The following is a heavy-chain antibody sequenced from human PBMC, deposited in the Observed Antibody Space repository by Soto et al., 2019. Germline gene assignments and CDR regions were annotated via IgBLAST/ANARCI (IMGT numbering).Heavy chain of an antibody. D-gene: IGHD1-26*01. CDR1: GFTFSDYY. CDR3: VRDLGWSPLWEY. CDR2: ISSTSSYT. Sequence: QVHLVESGGGLVKPGGSLRLSCTASGFTFSDYYMSWIRQAPGEGLEWISYISSTSSYTDYADSVKGRFTISIDNAKNSPDLQMNSLRDEDTAVYYCVRDLGWSPLWEYWGQGTLVTVSS. J-gene: IGHJ4*02. V-gene: IGHV3-11*05.